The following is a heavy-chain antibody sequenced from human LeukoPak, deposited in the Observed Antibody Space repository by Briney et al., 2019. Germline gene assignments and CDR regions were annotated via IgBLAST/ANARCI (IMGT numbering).Heavy chain of an antibody. CDR1: GYTLTGLS. CDR2: FDPEDGET. CDR3: ATLPAATGYYYYMDV. V-gene: IGHV1-24*01. D-gene: IGHD2-2*01. J-gene: IGHJ6*03. Sequence: ASVKVSCKVSGYTLTGLSMHWVRQAPGKGLEWMGGFDPEDGETICAQKFQGRVTMTEDTSTDTAYMELSSLRSEDTAVYYCATLPAATGYYYYMDVWGKGTTVTVSS.